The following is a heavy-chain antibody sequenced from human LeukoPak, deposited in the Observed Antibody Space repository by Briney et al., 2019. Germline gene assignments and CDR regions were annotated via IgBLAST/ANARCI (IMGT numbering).Heavy chain of an antibody. CDR2: IYYSGST. CDR3: ARDSVTGEGMFDY. D-gene: IGHD7-27*01. Sequence: PSETLSLTCTVSGGSISRGGYYWSWIRQPPGKGLEWIGYIYYSGSTYYNPSLKSRVTISVDTSKNQFSLKLSSVTAADTAVYYCARDSVTGEGMFDYWGQGTLVTVSS. V-gene: IGHV4-30-4*01. CDR1: GGSISRGGYY. J-gene: IGHJ4*02.